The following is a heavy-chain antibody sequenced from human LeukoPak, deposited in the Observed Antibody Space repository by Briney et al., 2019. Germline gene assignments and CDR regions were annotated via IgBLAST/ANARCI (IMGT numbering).Heavy chain of an antibody. CDR2: ISYDGSNK. J-gene: IGHJ4*02. Sequence: PGGSLRLSCAASGFTFSSYAMHWVRQAPDKGLEWVAVISYDGSNKYYADSVKGRFTISRDNSKNTLYLQMNSLRAEDTAVYYCARDTGDCSSTSCYIPGDYWGQGTLVTVSS. CDR3: ARDTGDCSSTSCYIPGDY. D-gene: IGHD2-2*02. CDR1: GFTFSSYA. V-gene: IGHV3-30-3*01.